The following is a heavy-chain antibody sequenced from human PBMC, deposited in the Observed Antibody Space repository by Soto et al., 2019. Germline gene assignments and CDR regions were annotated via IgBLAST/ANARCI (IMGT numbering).Heavy chain of an antibody. Sequence: QVQLVESGGGVVQPGRSLRLSCAACGFTFSSYGMHWVRQAPGKGLEWVAVISYDGSNKYYADSVKGRFTISRDNSKNSLYLQINSLRAEETAVYYCAKETYSGPLDYWGQGTLVTVSS. CDR2: ISYDGSNK. CDR1: GFTFSSYG. J-gene: IGHJ4*02. CDR3: AKETYSGPLDY. D-gene: IGHD2-15*01. V-gene: IGHV3-30*18.